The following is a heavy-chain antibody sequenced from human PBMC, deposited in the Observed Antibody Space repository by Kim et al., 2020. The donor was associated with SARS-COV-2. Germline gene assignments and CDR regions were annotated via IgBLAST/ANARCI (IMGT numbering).Heavy chain of an antibody. J-gene: IGHJ6*02. CDR2: IRSKANSYAT. CDR1: GFTFSGST. CDR3: SRRSEYGMDV. V-gene: IGHV3-73*01. D-gene: IGHD6-6*01. Sequence: GGSLRLSCAASGFTFSGSTLHWVRQASGKGLEWVGRIRSKANSYATAYAASVKGRFTISRDDSKNTANLQMNSLKTEDTAVYYCSRRSEYGMDVWGQGTTVTVSS.